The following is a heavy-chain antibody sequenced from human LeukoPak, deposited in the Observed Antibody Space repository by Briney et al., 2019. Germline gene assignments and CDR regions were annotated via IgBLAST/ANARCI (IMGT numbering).Heavy chain of an antibody. CDR3: ARATTSYYYYMDV. V-gene: IGHV4-34*01. CDR2: INHSGST. D-gene: IGHD4-17*01. Sequence: SETLSLTCAVYGGSFSGYYWSWIRQPPGKGLEWIGEINHSGSTNYNPSLKSRVTISVDTSKNQFSLKLSSVTAADTAVYYCARATTSYYYYMDVWGKGTTVTVSS. J-gene: IGHJ6*03. CDR1: GGSFSGYY.